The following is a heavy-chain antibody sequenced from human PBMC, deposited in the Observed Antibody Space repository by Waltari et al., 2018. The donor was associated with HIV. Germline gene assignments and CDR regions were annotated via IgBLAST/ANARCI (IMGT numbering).Heavy chain of an antibody. CDR2: IKNNADGETI. CDR1: GFTFTNAW. J-gene: IGHJ4*02. V-gene: IGHV3-15*01. CDR3: AWHYYDY. Sequence: EVQLVESGGGLVQPGGSLRLSCAASGFTFTNAWMSWVRQAPGKGLECIGRIKNNADGETIDDAAPVKGRFTISRDDSKNTVYLQMNSLKTEDTAVYFCAWHYYDYWGQGTLVTVSS.